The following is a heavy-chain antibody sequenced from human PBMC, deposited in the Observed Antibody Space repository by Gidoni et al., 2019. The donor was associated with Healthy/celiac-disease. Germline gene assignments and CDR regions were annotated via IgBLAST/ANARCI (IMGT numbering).Heavy chain of an antibody. D-gene: IGHD3-10*01. V-gene: IGHV3-30*02. CDR1: GFTFSSYG. CDR3: AKCSLPGASYPPDFDP. Sequence: AASGFTFSSYGMHWVRQAPGKGLARVAFIRYDGSNKYYADSVKGRFTITRDNSKNTLYLQMNSLRAEDTAVYYCAKCSLPGASYPPDFDPWGQGTLVTVSS. J-gene: IGHJ5*02. CDR2: IRYDGSNK.